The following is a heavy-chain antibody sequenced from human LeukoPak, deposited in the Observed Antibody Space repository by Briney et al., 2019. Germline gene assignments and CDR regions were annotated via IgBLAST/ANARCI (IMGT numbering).Heavy chain of an antibody. D-gene: IGHD6-13*01. CDR1: GFTFSSYA. V-gene: IGHV3-23*01. J-gene: IGHJ3*02. Sequence: GGSLRLSCAASGFTFSSYAMSWVRQAPGKGLEWVSAISGSGGSTYYADSVKGRFTISRDNSKNTLYLQMNSLRAEDTAVYYCAKDITPEMAAAIYDAFDIWGQGTMVTVSS. CDR3: AKDITPEMAAAIYDAFDI. CDR2: ISGSGGST.